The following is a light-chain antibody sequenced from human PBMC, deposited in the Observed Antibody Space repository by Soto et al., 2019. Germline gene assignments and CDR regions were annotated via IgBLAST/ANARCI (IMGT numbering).Light chain of an antibody. CDR3: QQYDSIPPWT. CDR1: QTVGRSY. Sequence: EIVLTQSPGIMYLSPGERATLAFRGSQTVGRSYLAWYQQKPGQAPRLLIFGTSTRATGIPDRFSGGGSGTDFTLTISRLDPEDYAVYFCQQYDSIPPWTFGQGTKVDIK. J-gene: IGKJ1*01. CDR2: GTS. V-gene: IGKV3-20*01.